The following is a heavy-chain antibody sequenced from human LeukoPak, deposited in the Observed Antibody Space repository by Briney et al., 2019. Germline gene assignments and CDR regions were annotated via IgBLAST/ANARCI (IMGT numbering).Heavy chain of an antibody. CDR2: IYPGYSDT. J-gene: IGHJ3*02. Sequence: GESLQFSCKCSGYSFTSDLIGWLRQMPGKGLEWMGIIYPGYSDTRYSPSLQGQVTNLAETSISTAYLQCSILKACDTAMYYCARPRSPKCNIVVVPAAMGDAFDIWGQGTMVTVSS. CDR1: GYSFTSDL. D-gene: IGHD2-2*01. V-gene: IGHV5-51*01. CDR3: ARPRSPKCNIVVVPAAMGDAFDI.